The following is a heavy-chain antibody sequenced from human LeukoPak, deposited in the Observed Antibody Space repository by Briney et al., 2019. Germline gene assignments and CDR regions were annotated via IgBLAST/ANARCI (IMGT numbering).Heavy chain of an antibody. CDR2: INPSGASA. D-gene: IGHD3-10*01. J-gene: IGHJ5*02. CDR1: GYTFTDYS. CDR3: ARGHGSGSTNWFDP. V-gene: IGHV1-46*01. Sequence: ASVKVSCKASGYTFTDYSMYWVRLAPGQGLEWMGIINPSGASASYAQKFQGRVTLTRDMSTGTVYLDLTSLRFDDTAVYYCARGHGSGSTNWFDPWGQGTLVTVSS.